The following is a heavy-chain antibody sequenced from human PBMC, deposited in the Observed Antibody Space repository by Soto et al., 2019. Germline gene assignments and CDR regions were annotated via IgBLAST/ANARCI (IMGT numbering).Heavy chain of an antibody. CDR2: ISAYNGNT. J-gene: IGHJ6*02. Sequence: QVQLVQSGAEVKKPGASVKVSCKASGYNFTSYGISWVRQAPGQGLEWMGWISAYNGNTNYAQKLQGRVTMTTDTSTSTAYMELRSLRSDDPDVYYCARRVAAAGTYGMDVGGQGTTVTVSS. CDR3: ARRVAAAGTYGMDV. V-gene: IGHV1-18*04. D-gene: IGHD6-13*01. CDR1: GYNFTSYG.